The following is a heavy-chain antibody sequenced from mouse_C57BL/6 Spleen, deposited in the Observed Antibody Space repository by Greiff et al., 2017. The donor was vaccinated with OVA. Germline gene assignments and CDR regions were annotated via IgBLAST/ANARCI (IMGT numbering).Heavy chain of an antibody. Sequence: EVKLVESGAELVKPGASVKLSCTASGFNIKDYYMHWVKQRTEQGLEWIGRIDPEDGENKYAPKFQGKATITADTSSNTAYLQLSSLTSEDTAVYYCARGDYGSSPLAYWGQGTLVTVSA. CDR1: GFNIKDYY. CDR3: ARGDYGSSPLAY. D-gene: IGHD1-1*01. J-gene: IGHJ3*01. CDR2: IDPEDGEN. V-gene: IGHV14-2*01.